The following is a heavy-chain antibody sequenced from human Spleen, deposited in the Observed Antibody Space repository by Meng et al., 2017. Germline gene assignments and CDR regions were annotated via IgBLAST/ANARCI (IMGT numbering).Heavy chain of an antibody. CDR1: GYSFTDFG. Sequence: ASVKVSCKSSGYSFTDFGITWVRQAPGQGLEWMGWISAYNGNTKYAQKLQGRVTMTTDTSTTTVHIELRSLISDDTAVYYCVREGAAGTIDYWGHGTLVTVSS. CDR3: VREGAAGTIDY. CDR2: ISAYNGNT. V-gene: IGHV1-18*01. J-gene: IGHJ4*01. D-gene: IGHD1/OR15-1a*01.